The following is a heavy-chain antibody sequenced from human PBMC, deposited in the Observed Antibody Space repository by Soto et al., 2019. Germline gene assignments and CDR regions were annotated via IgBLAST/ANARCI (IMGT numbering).Heavy chain of an antibody. D-gene: IGHD3-3*01. J-gene: IGHJ6*02. CDR2: IWHDASLE. CDR3: AREGGEEWIDYYFYGMDV. CDR1: GFAFSNFV. V-gene: IGHV3-33*01. Sequence: QVQLVESGGGVVQPGTSLTLSCAASGFAFSNFVMHWVRQAPGKGLECVAVIWHDASLEYYADSVQGRFTISRDNSMHLLYLQMNSLRAEDTAVYYCAREGGEEWIDYYFYGMDVWGHGTRVTVSS.